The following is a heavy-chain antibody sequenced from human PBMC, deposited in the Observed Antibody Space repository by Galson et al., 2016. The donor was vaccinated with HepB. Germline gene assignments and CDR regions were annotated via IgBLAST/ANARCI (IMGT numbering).Heavy chain of an antibody. Sequence: SETLSLTCAVSDGSIRSSSFSWGWIRQPPGKGLEWIGTVYRGKTYYNPSLEGRVTISVDTSKNQFSLKLTSLTAADTAVYYCARAGLGTKASFDYWGQGARVAVSS. V-gene: IGHV4-39*01. CDR1: DGSIRSSSFS. CDR3: ARAGLGTKASFDY. D-gene: IGHD1/OR15-1a*01. J-gene: IGHJ4*02. CDR2: VYRGKT.